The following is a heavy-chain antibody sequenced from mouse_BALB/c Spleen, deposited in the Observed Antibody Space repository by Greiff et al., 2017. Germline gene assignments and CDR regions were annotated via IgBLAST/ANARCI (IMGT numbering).Heavy chain of an antibody. CDR3: ARSGYGSSYDWYFDV. J-gene: IGHJ1*01. Sequence: VKLQESGAELMKPGASVKISCKATGYTFSSYWIEWVKQRPGHGLEWIGEILPGSGSTNYNEKFKGKATFTADTSSNTAYMQLSSLTSEDSAVYYCARSGYGSSYDWYFDVWGAGTTVTVSS. D-gene: IGHD1-1*01. V-gene: IGHV1-9*01. CDR1: GYTFSSYW. CDR2: ILPGSGST.